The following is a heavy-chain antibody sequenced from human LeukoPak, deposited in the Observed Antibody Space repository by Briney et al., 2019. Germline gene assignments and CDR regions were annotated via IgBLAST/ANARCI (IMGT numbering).Heavy chain of an antibody. CDR1: GFTFSDYY. Sequence: GGSLRLSCAASGFTFSDYYLSWIRQAPGKGLEWVSYISSSTSYTNYADSVKGRFTISRDNAKNSLYLQMNSLRAEDTAVYYCARDGRYISDYWGQGTLVIVSS. V-gene: IGHV3-11*05. J-gene: IGHJ4*02. CDR2: ISSSTSYT. D-gene: IGHD1-26*01. CDR3: ARDGRYISDY.